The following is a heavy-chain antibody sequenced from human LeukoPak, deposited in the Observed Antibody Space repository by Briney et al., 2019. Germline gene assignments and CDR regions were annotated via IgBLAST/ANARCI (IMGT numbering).Heavy chain of an antibody. CDR3: ARPRDSSSQYYFDY. D-gene: IGHD6-6*01. CDR1: GYTFSSYW. J-gene: IGHJ4*02. CDR2: IYPGDSDI. V-gene: IGHV5-51*01. Sequence: GESLKISCKGSGYTFSSYWIGWVRPMPRKGLEWMGIIYPGDSDIRYSPSFQGQVTISADKSISTAYLQWSSLKASDTAMYYCARPRDSSSQYYFDYWGQGTLVTVSS.